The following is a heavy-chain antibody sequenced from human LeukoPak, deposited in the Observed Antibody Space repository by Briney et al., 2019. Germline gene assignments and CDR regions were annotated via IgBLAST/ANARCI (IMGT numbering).Heavy chain of an antibody. Sequence: GGSVRLSCAASGFTFSNSDMTWVRQAPGKGLGSVPAISSSGDSTYYADSVKGRFTISRDNSKNTLYLQMNSLRAEDTAIYYCAKVTSGPWGQGTLVTVSS. CDR2: ISSSGDST. CDR1: GFTFSNSD. D-gene: IGHD3-3*01. CDR3: AKVTSGP. J-gene: IGHJ5*02. V-gene: IGHV3-23*01.